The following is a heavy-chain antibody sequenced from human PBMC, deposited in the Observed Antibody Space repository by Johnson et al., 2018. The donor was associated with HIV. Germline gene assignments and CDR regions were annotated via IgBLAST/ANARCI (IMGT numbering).Heavy chain of an antibody. V-gene: IGHV3-74*03. J-gene: IGHJ3*02. CDR2: INSDGSST. Sequence: VQLVESGGDLVQPGGSLRLSCVGSGFTFSTNWMHWVRQAPGKGLVWVSRINSDGSSTSYADSVKGRFTISRDNAKNTLYLQMNSLRAEDTAVYYCAKEGWAAAQEGWGAFDIWGQGTMVTVSS. CDR1: GFTFSTNW. CDR3: AKEGWAAAQEGWGAFDI. D-gene: IGHD6-13*01.